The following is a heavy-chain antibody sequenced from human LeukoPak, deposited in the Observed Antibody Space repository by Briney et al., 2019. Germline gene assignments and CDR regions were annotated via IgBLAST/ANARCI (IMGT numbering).Heavy chain of an antibody. D-gene: IGHD6-6*01. Sequence: SETLSLTCTVSGGSISGHYWSWIRQPPGKGLEWIGYIYYSGSTNYNPSLKSRVTISVDTSKNQFSLKLSSVTAADTAVYYCALYFTSSFSWFDPWGQGTLVTVSS. CDR2: IYYSGST. J-gene: IGHJ5*02. CDR1: GGSISGHY. CDR3: ALYFTSSFSWFDP. V-gene: IGHV4-59*11.